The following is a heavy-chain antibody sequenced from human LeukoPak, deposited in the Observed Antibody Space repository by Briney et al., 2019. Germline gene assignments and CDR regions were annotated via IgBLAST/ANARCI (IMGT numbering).Heavy chain of an antibody. J-gene: IGHJ3*02. CDR1: GFTFSSYG. Sequence: GGTLRLSCAASGFTFSSYGMNWVRQAPGKGLEWVSYISTSGSTTYYADSVKGRFTISRDNSKNTLYLQMNSLRAEDTAVYYCAKDARVRGDDAFDIWGQGTMVTVSS. D-gene: IGHD3-10*01. V-gene: IGHV3-23*01. CDR2: ISTSGSTT. CDR3: AKDARVRGDDAFDI.